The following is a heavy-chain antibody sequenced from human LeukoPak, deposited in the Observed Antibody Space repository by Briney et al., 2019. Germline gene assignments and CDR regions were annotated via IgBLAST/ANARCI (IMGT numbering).Heavy chain of an antibody. J-gene: IGHJ6*03. CDR2: IYSGGST. CDR3: ARSSGGVLKGYYYYYMDV. CDR1: GFTVSSNY. V-gene: IGHV3-53*01. D-gene: IGHD3-16*01. Sequence: PGGSLRLSCAASGFTVSSNYMSWVRQAPGKGLEWVSVIYSGGSTYYADSVKGRFTISRDNSKNTLYLQMNSPRAEDTAVYYCARSSGGVLKGYYYYYMDVWGKGTTVTISS.